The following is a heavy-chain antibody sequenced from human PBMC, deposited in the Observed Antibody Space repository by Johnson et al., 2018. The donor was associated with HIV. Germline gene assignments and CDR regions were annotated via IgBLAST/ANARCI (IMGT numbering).Heavy chain of an antibody. CDR2: MNWNGGST. CDR1: GFTFDGYG. J-gene: IGHJ3*02. D-gene: IGHD6-19*01. CDR3: ARLERLGGLSRVLDM. Sequence: VQLVESGGGVVRPGGSLRLSCATSGFTFDGYGMSWVRQAPGKGLEWVSGMNWNGGSTGYADSVKGRCTISRDNSKNTLYLQMNSLRVEDTAVYYCARLERLGGLSRVLDMWGQGTMVTVSS. V-gene: IGHV3-20*04.